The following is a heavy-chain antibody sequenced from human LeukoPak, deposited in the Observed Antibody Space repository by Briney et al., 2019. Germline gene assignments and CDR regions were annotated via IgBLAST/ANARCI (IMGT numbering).Heavy chain of an antibody. CDR1: GYTFTGYY. D-gene: IGHD5-12*01. V-gene: IGHV1-2*06. CDR3: ARGSRYSGYDSVY. J-gene: IGHJ4*02. CDR2: INPNSGGT. Sequence: ASVKVSCKASGYTFTGYYMHWVRQAPGQGLEWMGRINPNSGGTNYAQKFQGRVTMTRDTSISTAYVELSRLRSDDTAVYYCARGSRYSGYDSVYWGQGTLVTVSS.